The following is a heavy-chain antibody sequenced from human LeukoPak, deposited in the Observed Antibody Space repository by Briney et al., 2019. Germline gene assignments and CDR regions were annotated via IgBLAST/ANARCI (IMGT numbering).Heavy chain of an antibody. Sequence: PSETLSLTCTFSGGSISSDYWTWIWQPAGKGLEWIGHIYTSGSTDYNPSLKSRVTMSVDTSKNQVSLNLSSVTAADTAMYYCARLQRGYYYMDVWGKGTTVTVSS. CDR3: ARLQRGYYYMDV. D-gene: IGHD4-11*01. CDR2: IYTSGST. J-gene: IGHJ6*03. V-gene: IGHV4-4*07. CDR1: GGSISSDY.